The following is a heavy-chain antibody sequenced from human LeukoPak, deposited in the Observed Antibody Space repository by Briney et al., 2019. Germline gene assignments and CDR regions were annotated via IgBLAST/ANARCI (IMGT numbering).Heavy chain of an antibody. J-gene: IGHJ4*02. CDR3: AKEYASGIYQGPDY. D-gene: IGHD6-19*01. Sequence: SGGSLRLSCAASGFTFSSYAMSWVRQAPGKGLEWVSAISGSGGSTYYADSVKGRFTISRDNLKNTLYLQMNSLRAEDTAVYYCAKEYASGIYQGPDYWGQGTLVTVSS. CDR2: ISGSGGST. V-gene: IGHV3-23*01. CDR1: GFTFSSYA.